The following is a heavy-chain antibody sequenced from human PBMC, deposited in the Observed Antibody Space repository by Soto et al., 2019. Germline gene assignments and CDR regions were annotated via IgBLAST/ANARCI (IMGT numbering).Heavy chain of an antibody. Sequence: EVQLVESGGGLVQPGGSLRLSCAASGFTFGAYTMNWVRQAPGKGLEWVSSLDPSSTYIYYADSVKGRFTLSRDNAKNSLFLRLNSLRADDTALYYCVRGSYGDYDSWGQGTLVTVSS. D-gene: IGHD4-17*01. V-gene: IGHV3-21*02. CDR2: LDPSSTYI. J-gene: IGHJ5*01. CDR3: VRGSYGDYDS. CDR1: GFTFGAYT.